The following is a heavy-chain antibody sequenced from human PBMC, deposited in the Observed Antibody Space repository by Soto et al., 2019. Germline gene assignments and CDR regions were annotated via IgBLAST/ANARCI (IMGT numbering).Heavy chain of an antibody. CDR2: INNDGSVS. D-gene: IGHD2-15*01. CDR3: ARGDCVGGTCYSLAGSFYYYMDV. V-gene: IGHV3-74*01. Sequence: EVQLVESGGGLVQPGGSLRLSCVASGFTFSNYWMYWVRQAPGEGLVWVSRINNDGSVSSYADSVKGRITISRDNVKNTLYLQMDSLRAEDTAVYYCARGDCVGGTCYSLAGSFYYYMDVWGKGTTVTVFS. CDR1: GFTFSNYW. J-gene: IGHJ6*03.